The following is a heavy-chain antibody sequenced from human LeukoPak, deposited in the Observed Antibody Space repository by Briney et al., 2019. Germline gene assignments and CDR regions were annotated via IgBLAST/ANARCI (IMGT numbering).Heavy chain of an antibody. CDR3: VRASGPFDI. J-gene: IGHJ3*02. V-gene: IGHV3-33*01. D-gene: IGHD1-26*01. CDR1: GFSFSTYG. Sequence: GRSLRLSCAASGFSFSTYGIHWVRQAPGKGREWVAVIWNDGSNKYYADSVKGRFTISRDNTKNTLYLQMNSLRAEDTAVYFCVRASGPFDIWGQGTMVTVSS. CDR2: IWNDGSNK.